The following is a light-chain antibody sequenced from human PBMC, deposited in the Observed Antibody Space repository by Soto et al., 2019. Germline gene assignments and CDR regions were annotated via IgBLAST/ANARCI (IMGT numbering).Light chain of an antibody. CDR1: QSVSSY. Sequence: LTQPPATLSLSPGERATLSCRASQSVSSYLAWYQQKPGQAPRLLIYDASNRATGIPARFSGSGSGTDFTLTISSLEPEDFAVYYCQQRSNWPPITFGPGTKVDIK. J-gene: IGKJ3*01. V-gene: IGKV3-11*01. CDR3: QQRSNWPPIT. CDR2: DAS.